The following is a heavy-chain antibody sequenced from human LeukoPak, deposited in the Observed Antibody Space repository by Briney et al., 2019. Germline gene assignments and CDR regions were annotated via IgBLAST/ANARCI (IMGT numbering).Heavy chain of an antibody. CDR3: AREQSGTRGWYTVDY. CDR1: GSTFSTYA. Sequence: LPGGSLRLSCAASGSTFSTYAITWVRQGPGKGLEWVSAIRPDGDRTYYANSVRGRFTISRDNSKDTVYLQINGLRVEDTAVYYCAREQSGTRGWYTVDYWGQGTLVTVSS. CDR2: IRPDGDRT. D-gene: IGHD6-19*01. V-gene: IGHV3-23*01. J-gene: IGHJ4*02.